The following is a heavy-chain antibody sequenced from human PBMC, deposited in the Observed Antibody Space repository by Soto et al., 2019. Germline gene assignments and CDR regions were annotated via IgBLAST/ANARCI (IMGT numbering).Heavy chain of an antibody. D-gene: IGHD3-9*01. CDR1: GGAINDHY. CDR2: IYYNGNT. Sequence: SETLSLTCTISGGAINDHYWSFIRQPPGEGLEWIGYIYYNGNTNYNPSLESRVTISVDRSRNQSSLRLTSLTAADTAVYYCARVRTGYFDYWGRGALVTVSS. V-gene: IGHV4-59*11. CDR3: ARVRTGYFDY. J-gene: IGHJ4*02.